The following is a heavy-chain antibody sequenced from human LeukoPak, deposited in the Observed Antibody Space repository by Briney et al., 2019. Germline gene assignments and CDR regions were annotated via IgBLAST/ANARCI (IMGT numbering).Heavy chain of an antibody. J-gene: IGHJ4*02. V-gene: IGHV3-23*01. CDR3: AKGYYYGSSGYLYFDY. D-gene: IGHD3-22*01. CDR2: ISGSGGST. CDR1: GSTVSSNY. Sequence: GRCLTPAWAAAGSTVSSNYTSCVRQAPGNGREWVSAISGSGGSTYYADSVKGRLTISRDNSTNTLYLQMNSLGAEETAVYYCAKGYYYGSSGYLYFDYWGQGTLVTVSS.